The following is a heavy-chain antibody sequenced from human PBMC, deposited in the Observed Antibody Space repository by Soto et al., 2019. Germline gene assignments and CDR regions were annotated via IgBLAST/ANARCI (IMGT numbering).Heavy chain of an antibody. Sequence: GGSLRLSCAASGFTFSSYEMNWVRQAPGKGLEWVSYISSSGSTIYYADSVKGRFTISRDNAKNSLYLQMNSLRAEDTALYYCAKDIGLGYSGSYGDAFDIWGQGTMVTVSS. CDR1: GFTFSSYE. CDR3: AKDIGLGYSGSYGDAFDI. J-gene: IGHJ3*02. CDR2: ISSSGSTI. V-gene: IGHV3-48*03. D-gene: IGHD1-26*01.